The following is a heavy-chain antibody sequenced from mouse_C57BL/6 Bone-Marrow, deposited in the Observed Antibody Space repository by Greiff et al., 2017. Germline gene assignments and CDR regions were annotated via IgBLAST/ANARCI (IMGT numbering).Heavy chain of an antibody. CDR3: AREGPYYYGSCYRFAY. D-gene: IGHD1-1*01. V-gene: IGHV1-63*01. J-gene: IGHJ3*01. CDR2: IYPGGGYT. CDR1: GYTFTNYW. Sequence: QVQLQQSGAELVRPGTSVKMSCKASGYTFTNYWIGWAKQRPGHGLEWIGDIYPGGGYTNYNEKFKGKATLTADKSSSTAYMQFSSLTSEDSAIYYCAREGPYYYGSCYRFAYWGQGTLVTVSA.